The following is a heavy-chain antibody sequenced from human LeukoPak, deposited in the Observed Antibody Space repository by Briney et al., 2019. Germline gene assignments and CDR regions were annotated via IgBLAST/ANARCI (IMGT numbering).Heavy chain of an antibody. J-gene: IGHJ1*01. Sequence: PGGSLRLSCTVSGFTLSSYEMSWIRQAPGKGLEWVSSIDYDGGSGHYADSVKGRFTISRDNSNNTLFLHLNSLRGEDTAVYYCTRNSGWYELSWGQGTLVTVSS. CDR3: TRNSGWYELS. V-gene: IGHV3-23*01. CDR2: IDYDGGSG. CDR1: GFTLSSYE. D-gene: IGHD6-19*01.